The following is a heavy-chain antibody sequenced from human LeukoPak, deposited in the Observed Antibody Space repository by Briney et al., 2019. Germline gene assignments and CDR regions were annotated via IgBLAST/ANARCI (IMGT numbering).Heavy chain of an antibody. CDR3: ARDRLVLRPRSSSDH. CDR2: ITSSSSYI. V-gene: IGHV3-21*01. J-gene: IGHJ4*02. Sequence: GGSLRLSCVVSGFTFSSYSMNWVRQAPGKGLEWVSSITSSSSYIYYADSVKGRFTISRDDAKNSLYLQMNSLRAEDTAIYYCARDRLVLRPRSSSDHWGQGTLVTVSS. D-gene: IGHD6-6*01. CDR1: GFTFSSYS.